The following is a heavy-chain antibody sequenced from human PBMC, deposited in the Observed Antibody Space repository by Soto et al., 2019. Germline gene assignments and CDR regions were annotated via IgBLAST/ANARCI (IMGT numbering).Heavy chain of an antibody. D-gene: IGHD1-1*01. CDR2: IWYDGSNK. CDR1: GFTFSSYG. V-gene: IGHV3-33*01. CDR3: ARDAGRNYYFDY. Sequence: LRLSCAASGFTFSSYGMHWVRQAPGKGLEWVAVIWYDGSNKYYADSVKGRFTISRDNSKNTLYLQMNSLRAEDTAVYYCARDAGRNYYFDYWGQGTLVTVSS. J-gene: IGHJ4*02.